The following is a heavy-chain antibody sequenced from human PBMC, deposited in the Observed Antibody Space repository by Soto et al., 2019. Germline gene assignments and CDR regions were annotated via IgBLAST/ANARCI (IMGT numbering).Heavy chain of an antibody. CDR3: AKESMPEHYGDTLFDY. V-gene: IGHV3-23*01. J-gene: IGHJ4*02. Sequence: EVQLLASGGGLVQRGGSLRLSCEASGFSFANYALSWVRQAPGKGLEWVATFSAGGRAYCADSVKGRFTIAKDISKNTMHLQASSLRADDTAVYYCAKESMPEHYGDTLFDYWGQGTRVTVSS. CDR2: FSAGGRA. D-gene: IGHD4-17*01. CDR1: GFSFANYA.